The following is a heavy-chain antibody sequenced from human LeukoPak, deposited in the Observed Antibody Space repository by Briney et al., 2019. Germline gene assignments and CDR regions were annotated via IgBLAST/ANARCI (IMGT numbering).Heavy chain of an antibody. CDR1: GYTFSIYG. V-gene: IGHV1-18*01. J-gene: IGHJ3*02. CDR3: ARGALDSSGYYLGAFDI. CDR2: ISGYNGNT. D-gene: IGHD3-22*01. Sequence: ASVKVSCKASGYTFSIYGITWVRQAPGQGLEWMGWISGYNGNTHYVQKLQGRVTMTTDTSTSTAYMELRSLRSDDTAVYYRARGALDSSGYYLGAFDIWGQGTMVTVSS.